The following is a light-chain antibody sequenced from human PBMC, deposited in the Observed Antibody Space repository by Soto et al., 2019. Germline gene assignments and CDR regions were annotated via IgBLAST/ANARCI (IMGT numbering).Light chain of an antibody. V-gene: IGKV1-27*01. CDR2: AAS. CDR3: QNYDSAPIT. Sequence: DIQMTQTPSSLSAPVGDRVSITCRASQGISNYLAWYQQKPGKAPKVLIYAASTLQPGVPSRFSGSGSGTYFTLTINSLHPEDIATYFCQNYDSAPITFGQGTRLEIK. CDR1: QGISNY. J-gene: IGKJ5*01.